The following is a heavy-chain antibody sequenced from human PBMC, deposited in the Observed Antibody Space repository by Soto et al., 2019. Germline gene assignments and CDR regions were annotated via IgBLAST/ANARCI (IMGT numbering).Heavy chain of an antibody. J-gene: IGHJ5*02. CDR3: ARGGDIVLVPTDISWFDP. CDR1: GGTFSSYA. V-gene: IGHV1-69*13. Sequence: SVKVSCKASGGTFSSYAISWVRQAPGQGLEWMGGIIPIFGTANYAQKFQGRVTITADESTSTAYMELSSLRSEDTAVYYCARGGDIVLVPTDISWFDPWGQGTLVTVSS. D-gene: IGHD2-2*01. CDR2: IIPIFGTA.